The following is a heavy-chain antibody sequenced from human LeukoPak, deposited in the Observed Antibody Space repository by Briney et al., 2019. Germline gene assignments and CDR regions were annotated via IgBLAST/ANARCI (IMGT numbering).Heavy chain of an antibody. Sequence: AGSLRLSCAASGFTFSASWMHWVRQAPGKGLVWVSRINGDGSTTDYADSVKGRFTISRDNAKNTLYLQMNSLRAEDTAVYYCARSGGGYWDSWGQGTLVTVSS. D-gene: IGHD2-21*01. CDR2: INGDGSTT. CDR1: GFTFSASW. V-gene: IGHV3-74*01. CDR3: ARSGGGYWDS. J-gene: IGHJ4*02.